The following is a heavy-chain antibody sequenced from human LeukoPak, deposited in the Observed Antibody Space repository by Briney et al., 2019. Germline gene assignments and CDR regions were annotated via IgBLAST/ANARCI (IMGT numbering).Heavy chain of an antibody. CDR2: INPNSGGT. D-gene: IGHD3-10*01. V-gene: IGHV1-2*02. J-gene: IGHJ4*02. CDR1: GSTFTGYY. CDR3: ARELLKSSLQYYYGSGSSGY. Sequence: ASVKVSCKASGSTFTGYYMPWVRQAPGQGLAWVGWINPNSGGTNYAQKFQGRVTMTRDTSISTAYMELSRLRSDDTAVYYCARELLKSSLQYYYGSGSSGYWGQGNLVTVSS.